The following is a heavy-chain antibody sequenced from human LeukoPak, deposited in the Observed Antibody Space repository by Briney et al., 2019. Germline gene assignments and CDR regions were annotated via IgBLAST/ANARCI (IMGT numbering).Heavy chain of an antibody. CDR3: ARGDSSCYDY. V-gene: IGHV3-21*01. Sequence: GWSVRLSCAASGFTFSSYSMNWVRQAPGKGLEWVSSISSSSIYIYYADSVKGRFTISRDNANNSLYLQMNSLRAEDTAVYYCARGDSSCYDYWGQGTLATVTA. CDR2: ISSSSIYI. J-gene: IGHJ4*02. D-gene: IGHD3-22*01. CDR1: GFTFSSYS.